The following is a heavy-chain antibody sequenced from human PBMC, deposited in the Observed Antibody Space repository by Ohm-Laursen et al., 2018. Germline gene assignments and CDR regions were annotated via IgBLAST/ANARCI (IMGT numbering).Heavy chain of an antibody. D-gene: IGHD3-16*01. J-gene: IGHJ4*02. V-gene: IGHV1-8*01. CDR3: ARADVRRLDY. CDR2: MSPNSGDT. CDR1: GYTFTSYD. Sequence: GASVKVSCKTSGYTFTSYDINWVRQATGQGLEWLGWMSPNSGDTGYAQKFQDRVTLTSNTSISTAYMELSSLESEDTAIYYCARADVRRLDYWGQGTLVTVSS.